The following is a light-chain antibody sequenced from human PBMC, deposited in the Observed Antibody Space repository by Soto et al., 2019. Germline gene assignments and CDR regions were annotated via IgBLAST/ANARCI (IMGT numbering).Light chain of an antibody. Sequence: EVVLTQSPATLSLSPGETATLSCRASQSVSSYLAWYQQKPGQAPRLLIYDASKTATGIPARFSGSGSGTDFTLTISGLEPEDFAVYYCQQRSGWPPSLTFGGGTKVEIK. CDR1: QSVSSY. CDR2: DAS. J-gene: IGKJ4*01. V-gene: IGKV3-11*01. CDR3: QQRSGWPPSLT.